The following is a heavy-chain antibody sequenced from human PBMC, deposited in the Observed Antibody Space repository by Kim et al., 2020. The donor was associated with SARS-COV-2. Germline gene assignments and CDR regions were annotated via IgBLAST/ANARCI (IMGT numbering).Heavy chain of an antibody. CDR1: GFTFSSYA. D-gene: IGHD1-26*01. J-gene: IGHJ4*02. Sequence: GGSLRLSCAASGFTFSSYAMHWVRQAPGKGLEWVAVISYDESNKYYADSVKGRFTISRDNSKNTLYLQMNSLRAEDTAVYYCARSPLGWELLSGFDYWGQGTLVTVSS. CDR2: ISYDESNK. CDR3: ARSPLGWELLSGFDY. V-gene: IGHV3-30*04.